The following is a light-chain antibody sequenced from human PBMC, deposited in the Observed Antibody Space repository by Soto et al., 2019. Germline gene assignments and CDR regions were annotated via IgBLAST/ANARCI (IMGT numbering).Light chain of an antibody. CDR1: QEISNY. CDR3: QQFDNLPLT. CDR2: DAS. J-gene: IGKJ4*01. Sequence: DIQMTQSPSSLSASVGDRVTITCQASQEISNYLNWYQQKPGKAPKILIYDASVLEAGVPSRFSGGGSGTHFTLTISSLQAEDVATYYCQQFDNLPLTFGGGTKVEIK. V-gene: IGKV1-33*01.